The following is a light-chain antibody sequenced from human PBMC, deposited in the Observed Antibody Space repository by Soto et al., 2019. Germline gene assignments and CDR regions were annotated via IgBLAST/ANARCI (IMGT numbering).Light chain of an antibody. CDR1: QGISSY. J-gene: IGKJ4*01. CDR2: DAS. Sequence: IQLTQSPSSLSASVGDRVTITCRASQGISSYLGWYQQKPGKAPNLLIYDASTLQSGVPSRFSGSGSGTDFTLTISSLQPEDVATYYCQKYNSAPLTFGGG. V-gene: IGKV1-27*01. CDR3: QKYNSAPLT.